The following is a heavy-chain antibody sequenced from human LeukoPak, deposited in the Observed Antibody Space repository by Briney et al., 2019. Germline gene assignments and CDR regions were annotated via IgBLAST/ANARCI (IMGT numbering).Heavy chain of an antibody. CDR3: AAMVWARGYSSSLGSVYWFDP. CDR1: GGSISSGGYY. CDR2: IYYSGST. J-gene: IGHJ5*02. V-gene: IGHV4-31*03. Sequence: TLSLTCTVSGGSISSGGYYWSWIRQHPGKGLEWIGYIYYSGSTYYNPSLKSRVTISVDTSKNQFSLKLSSVTAADTAVYYCAAMVWARGYSSSLGSVYWFDPWGQGTLVTVSS. D-gene: IGHD6-13*01.